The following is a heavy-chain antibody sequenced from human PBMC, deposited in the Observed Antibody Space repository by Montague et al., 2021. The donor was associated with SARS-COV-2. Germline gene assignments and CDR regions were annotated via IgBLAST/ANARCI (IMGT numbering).Heavy chain of an antibody. D-gene: IGHD3-10*01. CDR3: ARQPRNYYDSESYWALGDY. J-gene: IGHJ4*02. CDR2: MYYSGSP. V-gene: IGHV4-39*01. Sequence: SETLSLTCTVSGGSISSSTYYWGWIRQPPGKGLEWIGSMYYSGSPYYTPSLKSRVTISVDTSKKQFSLKMSSVTAADTAVYYCARQPRNYYDSESYWALGDYWGQGTLVTVSS. CDR1: GGSISSSTYY.